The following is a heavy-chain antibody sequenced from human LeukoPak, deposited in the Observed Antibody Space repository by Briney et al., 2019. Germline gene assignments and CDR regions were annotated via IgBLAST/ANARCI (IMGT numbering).Heavy chain of an antibody. CDR3: AMTYYFDSSGYYKLDY. V-gene: IGHV3-53*01. CDR2: IYSGGST. CDR1: GFTVSSNY. J-gene: IGHJ4*02. Sequence: GGSLRLSCAASGFTVSSNYMSWVRHTPGKGLEWVSVIYSGGSTYYADSVKGRFTISRDNSKNTLYLQMNSLRAEDTAVYYCAMTYYFDSSGYYKLDYWGQGTLVTVS. D-gene: IGHD3-22*01.